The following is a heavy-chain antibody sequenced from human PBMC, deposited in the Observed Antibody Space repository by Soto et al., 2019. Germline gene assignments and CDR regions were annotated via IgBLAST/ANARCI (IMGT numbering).Heavy chain of an antibody. CDR3: ARAARLSPFDR. CDR2: MYYSGGT. V-gene: IGHV4-59*12. CDR1: GGSISGYY. D-gene: IGHD6-6*01. Sequence: PSETLSLTCTVSGGSISGYYWSWILQPPGKGLEWIGYMYYSGGTNYNPSLKSRVTLSVDTSKSQFSLKLSSVTAADTAIYYCARAARLSPFDRWGRGTLVTVSS. J-gene: IGHJ4*02.